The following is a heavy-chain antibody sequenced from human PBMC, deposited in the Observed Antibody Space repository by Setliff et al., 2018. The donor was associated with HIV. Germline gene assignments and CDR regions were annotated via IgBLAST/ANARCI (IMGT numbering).Heavy chain of an antibody. CDR2: IYYSGST. D-gene: IGHD4-4*01. J-gene: IGHJ4*02. V-gene: IGHV4-59*01. Sequence: PSETLSLTCTVSGGSISSYYWSWIRQPPGKGLEWIGYIYYSGSTNYNPSLKSRVTISVDTSKNQFSLKLSSVIAADTAMYYCAKTQTVITVYGPFDSWGQGTPVTVSS. CDR1: GGSISSYY. CDR3: AKTQTVITVYGPFDS.